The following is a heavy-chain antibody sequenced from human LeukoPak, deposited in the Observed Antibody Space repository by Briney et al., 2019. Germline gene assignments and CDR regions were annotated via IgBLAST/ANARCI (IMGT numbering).Heavy chain of an antibody. CDR2: IKYDGSEK. CDR1: GFTFSSYW. J-gene: IGHJ4*02. V-gene: IGHV3-7*01. CDR3: ARDSEAAAVNFDY. Sequence: PGGSLRLSCAASGFTFSSYWMTWVRQAPGKGLEWVANIKYDGSEKSHVDSVKGRFTISRDNSKNTLYLQMNSLRAEDTAVYYCARDSEAAAVNFDYWGQGTLVTVSS. D-gene: IGHD6-13*01.